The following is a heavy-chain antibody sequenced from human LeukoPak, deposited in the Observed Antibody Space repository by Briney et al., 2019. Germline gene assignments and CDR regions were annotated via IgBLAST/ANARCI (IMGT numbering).Heavy chain of an antibody. CDR2: INSDGSST. Sequence: PGGSLGLSCAASGFTFSSYWIHWVRQAPGKGLVWVSRINSDGSSTSYADSVKGRFTISRDNAKNTLYLQMNSLRAEDTAVYYCARCSGGYSGHDCSPFDYWGQGTLVTVSS. J-gene: IGHJ4*02. CDR3: ARCSGGYSGHDCSPFDY. CDR1: GFTFSSYW. D-gene: IGHD5-12*01. V-gene: IGHV3-74*01.